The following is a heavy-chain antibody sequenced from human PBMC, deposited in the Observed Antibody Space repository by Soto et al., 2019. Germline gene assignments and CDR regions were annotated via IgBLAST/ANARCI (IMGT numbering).Heavy chain of an antibody. V-gene: IGHV1-3*01. J-gene: IGHJ4*02. Sequence: QVQVVQSGAEVKKPGASVKVSCKASGYALTNFAMHWVRQAPGQRLEWMGGINAGNVNTKYSQKFQRRVTITRDTTAKIAYMELSSLRSEDTAVYCCARGGGVFPYFDYWGQGTLVTVSS. CDR2: INAGNVNT. D-gene: IGHD3-10*01. CDR1: GYALTNFA. CDR3: ARGGGVFPYFDY.